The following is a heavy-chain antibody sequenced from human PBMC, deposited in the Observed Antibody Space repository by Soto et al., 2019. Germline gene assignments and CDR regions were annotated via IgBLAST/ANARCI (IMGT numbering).Heavy chain of an antibody. CDR1: GFTFTSSA. CDR3: AADDDYGDYGMDV. J-gene: IGHJ6*02. Sequence: VASVKVSCKASGFTFTSSAVQWVRQARGQRLEWIGWIVVGSGNTNYAQKFQERVTITRDMSTSTAYMELSSLRSEDTAVYYCAADDDYGDYGMDVWGQGTTVTVSS. V-gene: IGHV1-58*01. CDR2: IVVGSGNT. D-gene: IGHD4-17*01.